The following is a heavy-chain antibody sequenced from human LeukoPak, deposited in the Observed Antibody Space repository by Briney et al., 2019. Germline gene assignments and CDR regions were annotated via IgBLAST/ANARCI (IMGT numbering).Heavy chain of an antibody. D-gene: IGHD2-2*01. J-gene: IGHJ5*02. CDR2: IYYSGNT. Sequence: SETLSLTCAVSGGSINPYYWSWIRQPPGKGLEWIGYIYYSGNTNYNPFLKSRVIISADTSKNQYSLRLSSVTAADTAVYYCARGGVAIPAANNWFDPWGQGTLVTVSS. V-gene: IGHV4-59*01. CDR3: ARGGVAIPAANNWFDP. CDR1: GGSINPYY.